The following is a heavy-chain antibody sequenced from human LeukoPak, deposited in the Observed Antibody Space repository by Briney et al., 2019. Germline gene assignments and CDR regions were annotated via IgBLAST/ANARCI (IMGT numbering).Heavy chain of an antibody. J-gene: IGHJ6*03. CDR3: ARHKDYYYSYMDV. CDR2: IHTSGST. CDR1: GGSISSGTYY. Sequence: PSETLSLTCTVSGGSISSGTYYWSWIRQPAGKGLEWIGRIHTSGSTNYNPSLKSRVTISVDTSKNQFSLKLSSVTAADTAVYYCARHKDYYYSYMDVWGKGTTVTISS. V-gene: IGHV4-61*02.